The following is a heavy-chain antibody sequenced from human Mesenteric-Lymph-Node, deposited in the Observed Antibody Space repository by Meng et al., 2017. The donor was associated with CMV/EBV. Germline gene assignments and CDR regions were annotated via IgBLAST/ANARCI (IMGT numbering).Heavy chain of an antibody. D-gene: IGHD1-1*01. CDR1: GYSFTSYW. CDR2: IYPGDSDT. V-gene: IGHV5-51*01. J-gene: IGHJ6*02. Sequence: GGSLRLSYKGSGYSFTSYWIGWVRQMPGKGLEWMGIIYPGDSDTRYSPSFQGQVTISADKSISTAYLQWSSLKASDTAMYYCARQAQAGNDYYYYYGMDVWGQGTTVTVSS. CDR3: ARQAQAGNDYYYYYGMDV.